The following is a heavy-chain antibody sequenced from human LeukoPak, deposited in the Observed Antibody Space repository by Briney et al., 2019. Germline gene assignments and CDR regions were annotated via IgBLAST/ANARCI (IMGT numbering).Heavy chain of an antibody. CDR1: RFSFSDYY. D-gene: IGHD5-24*01. J-gene: IGHJ3*02. V-gene: IGHV3-11*01. Sequence: PGGSLRLSCAASRFSFSDYYMSRIRQAPGKGLEWLAYIGYSGITIYYADSVRGRFTISRDNAKNSLYLQMTSLRAEDTAVYYCAKVRRGHSDNYGQDAFDIWGQGTTVTVSS. CDR2: IGYSGITI. CDR3: AKVRRGHSDNYGQDAFDI.